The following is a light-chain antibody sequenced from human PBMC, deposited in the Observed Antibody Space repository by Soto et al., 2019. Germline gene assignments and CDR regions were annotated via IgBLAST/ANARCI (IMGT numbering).Light chain of an antibody. CDR1: SSEVGGYNY. J-gene: IGLJ2*01. CDR3: SSYAGSNNFV. CDR2: EVS. V-gene: IGLV2-8*01. Sequence: QSALTQPPSASGSLGRSVTISCTGTSSEVGGYNYVSWYQQHPGKAPKLMIYEVSKRPSGVPDRFSGSKSGNTASLTVSGLQAEDEADYYCSSYAGSNNFVFGGGTNLTVL.